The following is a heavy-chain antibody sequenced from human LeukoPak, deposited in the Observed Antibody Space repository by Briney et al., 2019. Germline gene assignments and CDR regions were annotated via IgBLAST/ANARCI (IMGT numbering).Heavy chain of an antibody. CDR2: IYHRGST. CDR3: ARVYQLLYPDY. J-gene: IGHJ4*02. V-gene: IGHV4-38-2*02. CDR1: GYSISSGYY. Sequence: SETLSLTCTVSGYSISSGYYWGWIRQPPGKGLEWIGSIYHRGSTYYNPSLKSRVTISVDTSKNQFSLKLTSVTAADTAVYYRARVYQLLYPDYWGQGTLVTVSS. D-gene: IGHD2-2*02.